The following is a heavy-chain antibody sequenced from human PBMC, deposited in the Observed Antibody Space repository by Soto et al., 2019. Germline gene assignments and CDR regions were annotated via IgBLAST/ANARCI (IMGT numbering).Heavy chain of an antibody. Sequence: GASVKVSCKASGFTFTSSAVQWVRQARGQRLEWIGWIVVGSGNTNYAQKFRERVTITRDMSTSTAYMELSSLRSEDTAVYYCAVPGIAVAGTGAYAFDIWGQGTMVTVSS. V-gene: IGHV1-58*01. CDR3: AVPGIAVAGTGAYAFDI. D-gene: IGHD6-19*01. CDR2: IVVGSGNT. J-gene: IGHJ3*02. CDR1: GFTFTSSA.